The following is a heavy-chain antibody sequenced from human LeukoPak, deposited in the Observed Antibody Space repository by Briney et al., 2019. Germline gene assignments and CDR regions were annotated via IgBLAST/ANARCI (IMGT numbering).Heavy chain of an antibody. CDR2: INHSGST. D-gene: IGHD3-10*01. CDR1: GGSFSGYY. J-gene: IGHJ6*02. CDR3: ARGKVLWFGEWGDYYYGMDV. Sequence: SETLSLTCAVYGGSFSGYYWSWIRQPPGKGLEWIGEINHSGSTNYNPSLKSRVTISVDTSKNQFSLKLSSVTAADTAVYYCARGKVLWFGEWGDYYYGMDVWGQGTTATVSS. V-gene: IGHV4-34*01.